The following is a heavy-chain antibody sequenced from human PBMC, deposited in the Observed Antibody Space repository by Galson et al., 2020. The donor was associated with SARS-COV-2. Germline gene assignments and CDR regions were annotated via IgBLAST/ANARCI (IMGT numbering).Heavy chain of an antibody. Sequence: GGSLRPSCAASGFTFKSYWMTWVRQAPGKGLEWVANIKEDGSEKNYVDSVKGRFNISRDNAQNSLFLQMNSLRVEDTAVYYCARDRGWFDPWGQGTLVTVSS. CDR1: GFTFKSYW. D-gene: IGHD1-26*01. J-gene: IGHJ5*02. CDR3: ARDRGWFDP. V-gene: IGHV3-7*01. CDR2: IKEDGSEK.